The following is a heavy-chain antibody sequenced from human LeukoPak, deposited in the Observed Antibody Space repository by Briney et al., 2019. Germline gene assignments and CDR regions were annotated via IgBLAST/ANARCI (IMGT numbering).Heavy chain of an antibody. J-gene: IGHJ6*02. D-gene: IGHD1-1*01. CDR2: ISSSGSTI. CDR1: GFTFSDYY. Sequence: TAGGSLRLSCAASGFTFSDYYMSWIRQAPGKGLEWVSYISSSGSTIYYADSVKGRFTISRDNAKNSLYLQMNSLRAEDTAVYYCARRLQLIGSSSGYSYYYAMDVWGQGTTVTVSS. V-gene: IGHV3-11*01. CDR3: ARRLQLIGSSSGYSYYYAMDV.